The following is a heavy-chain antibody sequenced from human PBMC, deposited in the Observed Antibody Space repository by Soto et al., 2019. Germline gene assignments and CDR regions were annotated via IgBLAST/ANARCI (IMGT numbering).Heavy chain of an antibody. D-gene: IGHD5-18*01. V-gene: IGHV4-59*01. J-gene: IGHJ3*02. CDR3: ARGQETAMGYDAFHM. Sequence: QVQLQESGPGLVKPSETLSLICTVSGGSISTYYWSWIRQTPGKGLEWIGHIDYTGGTNYNPSLKSRVTISVDTSKNQFSLKLTSVTAADTAVYYCARGQETAMGYDAFHMWGQGTMVTVSS. CDR2: IDYTGGT. CDR1: GGSISTYY.